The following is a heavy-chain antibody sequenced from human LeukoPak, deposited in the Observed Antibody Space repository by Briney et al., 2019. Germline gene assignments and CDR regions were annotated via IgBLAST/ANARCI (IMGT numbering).Heavy chain of an antibody. J-gene: IGHJ4*02. D-gene: IGHD3-10*01. Sequence: PGGSLRLSCAASGFTFSSYEMNWVRQAPGKGLEWVSYISSSGSTIYYADSVKGRFTISRDNAKNSLYLQMHSLRAEDTAVYYCARGSITMVRGQFDYWGQGTLVTVSS. CDR3: ARGSITMVRGQFDY. V-gene: IGHV3-48*03. CDR2: ISSSGSTI. CDR1: GFTFSSYE.